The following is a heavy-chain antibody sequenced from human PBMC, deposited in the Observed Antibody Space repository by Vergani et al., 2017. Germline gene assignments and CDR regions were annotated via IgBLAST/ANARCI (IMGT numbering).Heavy chain of an antibody. D-gene: IGHD4-11*01. CDR2: ISYDGSNK. V-gene: IGHV3-30*18. CDR3: AKDLETTVTLYGMDV. Sequence: QVQLVESGGGVVQPGRSLRLSCAASGFTFSSYGMHWVRQAPGKGLEWVAVISYDGSNKYYADSVKGRFTISRDNSKNTLYLQMNSLRAEDTAVYYCAKDLETTVTLYGMDVLGQGTTVTVSS. J-gene: IGHJ6*02. CDR1: GFTFSSYG.